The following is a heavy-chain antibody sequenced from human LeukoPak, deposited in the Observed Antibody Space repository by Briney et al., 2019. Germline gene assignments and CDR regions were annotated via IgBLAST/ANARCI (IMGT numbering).Heavy chain of an antibody. J-gene: IGHJ5*02. D-gene: IGHD6-13*01. CDR1: GFTFSSYA. CDR2: ISGSGGST. CDR3: AKQLVPDNWFDP. V-gene: IGHV3-23*01. Sequence: QAGGSLRLSCAASGFTFSSYAMSWVRQAPGKELEWVSAISGSGGSTYYADSVKGRFTISRDNSKNTLYLQMNSLRAEDTAVYYCAKQLVPDNWFDPWGQGTLVTVSS.